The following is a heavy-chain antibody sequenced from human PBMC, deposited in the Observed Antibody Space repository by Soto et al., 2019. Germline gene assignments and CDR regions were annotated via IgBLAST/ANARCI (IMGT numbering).Heavy chain of an antibody. J-gene: IGHJ4*02. CDR1: GGSISSGDYY. CDR2: IYYSGST. V-gene: IGHV4-30-4*01. D-gene: IGHD6-19*01. CDR3: ARLTPGYSSGWFIDY. Sequence: TLSLTCTVSGGSISSGDYYWSWIRQPPEKGLEWIGYIYYSGSTYYNPSLKSRVTISVDTSKNQFSLKLSSVTAADTAVYNCARLTPGYSSGWFIDYWGQGTLVTVSS.